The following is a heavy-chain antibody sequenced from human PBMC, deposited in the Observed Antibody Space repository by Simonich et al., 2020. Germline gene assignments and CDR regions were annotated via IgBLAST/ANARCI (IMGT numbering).Heavy chain of an antibody. V-gene: IGHV3-21*01. J-gene: IGHJ4*02. Sequence: EVQLVESGGGLVKPGGSLRLSCAASGFTFSSYSRNWVRQAPGKGLWWDSSISIRSMYRYYADSVKGRFTISRNNAKNSLYLQMNSLRAEDTAVYYCARANERDYWGQRTLVTVSS. CDR1: GFTFSSYS. CDR3: ARANERDY. D-gene: IGHD1-1*01. CDR2: ISIRSMYR.